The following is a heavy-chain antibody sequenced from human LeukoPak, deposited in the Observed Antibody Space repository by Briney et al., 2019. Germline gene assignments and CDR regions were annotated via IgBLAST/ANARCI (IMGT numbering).Heavy chain of an antibody. Sequence: PGGSLRLSCAASGFTFSSYWMSWVRQVPWKGLEWVAKIKHDGSEKYYVDSVKGRFTISRDNAKNSLYLQMNSLRAEDTAVYYCARDPLTLYNYYMDVWGKGTTVTVSS. J-gene: IGHJ6*03. CDR1: GFTFSSYW. V-gene: IGHV3-7*01. D-gene: IGHD3-9*01. CDR3: ARDPLTLYNYYMDV. CDR2: IKHDGSEK.